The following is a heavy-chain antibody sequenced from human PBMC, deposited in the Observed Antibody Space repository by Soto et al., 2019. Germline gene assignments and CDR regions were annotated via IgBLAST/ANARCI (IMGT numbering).Heavy chain of an antibody. CDR3: ARDGYIQGEFDY. D-gene: IGHD3-10*01. Sequence: QVQLQESGPGLVKPSQTLSLTCTVSGGSISSGDYYWSWIRQPPGKGLEWIGYIYYSGSTYYNPALKSRVTISVDTSKNQFPLKLSAVTAADTAVYYCARDGYIQGEFDYWGQGTLVTVSS. V-gene: IGHV4-30-4*01. CDR2: IYYSGST. CDR1: GGSISSGDYY. J-gene: IGHJ4*02.